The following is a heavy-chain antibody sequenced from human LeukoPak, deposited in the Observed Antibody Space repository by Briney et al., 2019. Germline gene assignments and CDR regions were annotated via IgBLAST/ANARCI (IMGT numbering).Heavy chain of an antibody. CDR1: GFTFSRYS. CDR3: ARTTGISVTTSAFDI. D-gene: IGHD4-17*01. Sequence: PGGSLRLSCAASGFTFSRYSMNWVRQAPGKGLEWVSSISSSSSFIYYADSVKGRFTISRDNAKNSLYLQMNSLRAEDTAVYYCARTTGISVTTSAFDIWGQGTMVTVSS. V-gene: IGHV3-21*01. J-gene: IGHJ3*02. CDR2: ISSSSSFI.